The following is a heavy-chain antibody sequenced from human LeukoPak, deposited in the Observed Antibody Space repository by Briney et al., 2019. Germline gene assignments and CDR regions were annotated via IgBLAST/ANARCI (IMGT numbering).Heavy chain of an antibody. D-gene: IGHD3-10*01. CDR1: GYTLTELS. Sequence: EASVKVSCKVSGYTLTELSMHWVRQAPGKGVEWMGGFDPEDGETIYAQKFQGRVPMTEDTSTDTAYMELSRLRSEDTAVYYCARGDPPYYYGSGSYYNPPFDYWGQGTLVTVSS. CDR2: FDPEDGET. CDR3: ARGDPPYYYGSGSYYNPPFDY. V-gene: IGHV1-24*01. J-gene: IGHJ4*02.